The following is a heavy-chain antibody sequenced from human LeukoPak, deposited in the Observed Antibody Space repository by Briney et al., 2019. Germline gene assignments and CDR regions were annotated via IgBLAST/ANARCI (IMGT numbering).Heavy chain of an antibody. J-gene: IGHJ5*02. V-gene: IGHV4-59*01. CDR3: ARTIKSGNYYWFDP. Sequence: SETLSLTCTVSVGSISNYYWSWIRQPPGEGLEWICFISYTGSTNYNPSLKSRVTVSVDTSKNQFSLKVTSVTAADTAVYYCARTIKSGNYYWFDPWGQGTLVTVSS. CDR2: ISYTGST. D-gene: IGHD1-26*01. CDR1: VGSISNYY.